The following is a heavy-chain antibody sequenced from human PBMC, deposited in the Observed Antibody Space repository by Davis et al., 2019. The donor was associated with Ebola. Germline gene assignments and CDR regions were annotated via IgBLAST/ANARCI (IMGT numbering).Heavy chain of an antibody. D-gene: IGHD4-17*01. CDR2: INGDGSST. J-gene: IGHJ4*02. CDR1: GFSFSSHW. V-gene: IGHV3-74*01. CDR3: ARGFDYGGGY. Sequence: HTGGSLRLSCAASGFSFSSHWIHWVRHAPGKGLVWVSRINGDGSSTSYADSVQGRFTISRDNAKNTLYLQMNSLRAEDTAVYYCARGFDYGGGYWGQGTLVTVSS.